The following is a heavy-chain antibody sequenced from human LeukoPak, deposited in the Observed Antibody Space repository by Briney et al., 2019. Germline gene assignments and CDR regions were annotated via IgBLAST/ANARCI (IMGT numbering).Heavy chain of an antibody. D-gene: IGHD1-14*01. CDR3: ARYHRPYYYYFGMDG. CDR2: IYFSGST. V-gene: IGHV4-59*01. Sequence: SETLSLTCTVSGGPLSDYFWSWIRQPPGKGLEWIGYIYFSGSTNYNPSLRSRVTMSVDTSKNQFSLKLSSVTAADTAVYYCARYHRPYYYYFGMDGGGQGTTVTVS. CDR1: GGPLSDYF. J-gene: IGHJ6*02.